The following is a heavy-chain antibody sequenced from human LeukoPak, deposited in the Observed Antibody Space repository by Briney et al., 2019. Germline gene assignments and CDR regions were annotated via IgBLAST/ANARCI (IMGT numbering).Heavy chain of an antibody. CDR1: GGSISINSYY. J-gene: IGHJ4*02. V-gene: IGHV4-39*07. D-gene: IGHD2/OR15-2a*01. CDR3: ARQSSPFYFVDY. CDR2: LYFRGNT. Sequence: TSETPSLTCSVSGGSISINSYYWDWIRQSPGRGLEWLGSLYFRGNTYYNPSLKSRVSISVDTSKNQFSLRLNSVTAADTAVYFCARQSSPFYFVDYWGQGIPVTVSS.